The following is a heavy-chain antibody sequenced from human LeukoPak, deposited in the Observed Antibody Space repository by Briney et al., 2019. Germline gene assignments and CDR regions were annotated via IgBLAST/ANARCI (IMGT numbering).Heavy chain of an antibody. D-gene: IGHD5-18*01. J-gene: IGHJ4*02. CDR1: GGSFSGYY. V-gene: IGHV4-34*01. CDR3: AREGDSYGNDY. Sequence: SETLSLTCAVYGGSFSGYYWSWIRQPPGKGLEWIGEINHSGSTNYNPSLKSRVTISVDTSKNQFSLKLSSVTAADTAVYYCAREGDSYGNDYWGQGTLVTVSS. CDR2: INHSGST.